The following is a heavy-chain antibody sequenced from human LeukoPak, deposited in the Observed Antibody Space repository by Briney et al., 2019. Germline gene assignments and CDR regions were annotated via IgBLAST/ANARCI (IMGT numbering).Heavy chain of an antibody. V-gene: IGHV4-59*01. CDR3: ARGGGGSWYGTVDY. D-gene: IGHD6-13*01. J-gene: IGHJ4*02. CDR2: FHYSGST. CDR1: GGSMSSYY. Sequence: SETLSLTCTVSGGSMSSYYWSWIRQPPGKGLERIGYFHYSGSTNYNPSLKSRVTISVDTSKNQFSLKLTSVTAADTAMYYCARGGGGSWYGTVDYWGQGTLVTVSS.